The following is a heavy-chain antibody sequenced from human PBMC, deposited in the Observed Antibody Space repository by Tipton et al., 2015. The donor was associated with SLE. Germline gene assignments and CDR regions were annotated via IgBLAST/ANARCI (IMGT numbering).Heavy chain of an antibody. V-gene: IGHV4-61*09. CDR1: GDSISTGPYY. CDR3: ARDPRITTILDWYDP. CDR2: IFVRGIT. J-gene: IGHJ5*02. D-gene: IGHD3-9*01. Sequence: TLSLTCTVSGDSISTGPYYWTWIRQPAGKGLEWIGQIFVRGITNYNPSLKSRVTISLDTPNNQFSLRLTSVTAADTAVYYCARDPRITTILDWYDPWGQGTLVTVSS.